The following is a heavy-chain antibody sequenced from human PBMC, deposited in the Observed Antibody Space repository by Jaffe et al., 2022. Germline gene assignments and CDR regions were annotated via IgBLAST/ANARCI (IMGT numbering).Heavy chain of an antibody. CDR2: IGTAGDT. V-gene: IGHV3-13*01. CDR3: ARAGGDFWSGYYPYYYYYMDV. J-gene: IGHJ6*03. Sequence: EVQLVESGGGLVQPGGSLRLSCAASGFTFSSYDMHWVRQATGKGLEWVSAIGTAGDTYYPGSVKGRFTISRENAKNSLYLQMNSLRAGDTAVYYCARAGGDFWSGYYPYYYYYMDVWGKGTTVTVSS. D-gene: IGHD3-3*01. CDR1: GFTFSSYD.